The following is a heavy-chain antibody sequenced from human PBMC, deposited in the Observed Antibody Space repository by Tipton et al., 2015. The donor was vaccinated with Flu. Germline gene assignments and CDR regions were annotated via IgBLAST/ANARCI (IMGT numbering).Heavy chain of an antibody. CDR1: GFTFSSYS. CDR3: AAMVRGVMASPNYDY. V-gene: IGHV3-21*01. Sequence: PLRLSCAASGFTFSSYSMNWVRQAPGKGLEWVSSISSSSSYIYYADSVKGRFTISRDNAKNSLYLQMNSPRAEDTAVYYCAAMVRGVMASPNYDYWGQGTLVTVSS. J-gene: IGHJ4*02. D-gene: IGHD3-10*01. CDR2: ISSSSSYI.